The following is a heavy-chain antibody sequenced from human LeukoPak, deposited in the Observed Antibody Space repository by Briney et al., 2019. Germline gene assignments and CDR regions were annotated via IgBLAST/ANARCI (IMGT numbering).Heavy chain of an antibody. D-gene: IGHD4-17*01. CDR3: ANGDYYY. J-gene: IGHJ4*02. Sequence: SETLSLTCAVYGGSFSGYYWSWIRQPPGKGLEWIGEINHSGSTNYNPSLKSRVTISVDTSKNQFSLKLSSVTAADTAVYYCANGDYYYWGQGTLVTVSS. CDR1: GGSFSGYY. CDR2: INHSGST. V-gene: IGHV4-34*01.